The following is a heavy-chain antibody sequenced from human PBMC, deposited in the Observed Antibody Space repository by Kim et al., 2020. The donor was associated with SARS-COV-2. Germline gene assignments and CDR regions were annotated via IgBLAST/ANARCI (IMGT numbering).Heavy chain of an antibody. CDR2: ISGSGGYT. CDR3: AKDYGGNPFDY. Sequence: GGSLRLSCAASGFTFSSYAMSWVRQAPGKGLEWVSTISGSGGYTFYADSVKGRFTISRDNSKNTLYLQMSNLRAEDTAVYYCAKDYGGNPFDYWGQGTLVTVSS. D-gene: IGHD4-17*01. V-gene: IGHV3-23*01. J-gene: IGHJ4*02. CDR1: GFTFSSYA.